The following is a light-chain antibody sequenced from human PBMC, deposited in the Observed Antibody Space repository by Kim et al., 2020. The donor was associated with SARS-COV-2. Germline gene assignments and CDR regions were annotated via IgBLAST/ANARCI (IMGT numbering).Light chain of an antibody. Sequence: QSALTQPASVSGSPGQSITISCTGTSSDVGGYDYVSWYQQHPGKTPKLMIYDVNNRFSGSKSGNTASLTISGLQAEDEADYYCSSYTISNAVIFGG. J-gene: IGLJ2*01. V-gene: IGLV2-14*01. CDR2: DV. CDR3: SSYTISNAVI. CDR1: SSDVGGYDY.